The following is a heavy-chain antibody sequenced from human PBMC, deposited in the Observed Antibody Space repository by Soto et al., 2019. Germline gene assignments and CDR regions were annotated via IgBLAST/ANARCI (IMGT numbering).Heavy chain of an antibody. CDR2: ISAYNGNT. J-gene: IGHJ4*02. D-gene: IGHD6-13*01. Sequence: QVQLVQSGAEVKKSGASVKVSCKASGYTFTSYGISWVRQAPGQGLEWMGWISAYNGNTNYAQKLQGRVTMTTDTSTSTAYMELRSLRPDDTAVYYCARVISSSWYGGDFDYWGQGTLVTVSS. V-gene: IGHV1-18*04. CDR1: GYTFTSYG. CDR3: ARVISSSWYGGDFDY.